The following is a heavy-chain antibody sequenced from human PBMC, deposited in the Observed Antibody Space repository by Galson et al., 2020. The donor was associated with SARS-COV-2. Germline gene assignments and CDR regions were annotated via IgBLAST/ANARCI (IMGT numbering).Heavy chain of an antibody. V-gene: IGHV3-66*01. D-gene: IGHD3-22*01. Sequence: GGSLRLSCAASGFPVSSNYMSWVRQAPGKGLEWVSVLYSGDRTYYADSVKGRFTISRDNSKNTLYLQMNSLRAEDTAVYYCGGSSAYYARGYFDYWGQGTLVTVSS. CDR1: GFPVSSNY. J-gene: IGHJ4*02. CDR2: LYSGDRT. CDR3: GGSSAYYARGYFDY.